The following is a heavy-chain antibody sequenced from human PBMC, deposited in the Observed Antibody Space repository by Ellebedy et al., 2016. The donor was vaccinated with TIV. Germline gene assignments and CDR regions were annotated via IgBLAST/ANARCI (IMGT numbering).Heavy chain of an antibody. CDR1: GFTFSSNW. D-gene: IGHD3-10*01. Sequence: GESLKISXAASGFTFSSNWMSWVRQAPGKGLEWVANIKPDGSEKYYVDSVKGRFTISRDNAKNSLYLQMNSLRAEDTAVYYCVREDNTVVRGFNVRGNDFWGQGTLVTVSS. V-gene: IGHV3-7*01. J-gene: IGHJ4*02. CDR2: IKPDGSEK. CDR3: VREDNTVVRGFNVRGNDF.